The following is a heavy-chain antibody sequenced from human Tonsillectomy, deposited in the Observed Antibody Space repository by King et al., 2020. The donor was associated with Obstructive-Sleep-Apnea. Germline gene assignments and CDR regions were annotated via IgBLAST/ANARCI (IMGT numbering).Heavy chain of an antibody. Sequence: VQLVESGAEVKKPGASVKVSCKASGYTFTSYDISWVRQAPGQGLEWMGWISVNNGNTKYAEKLQDRVTMTTDTSSTKAYMELRSLRSDDTAVYYCARDSPSGSAGYWGQGTLVTVSS. CDR3: ARDSPSGSAGY. D-gene: IGHD3-10*01. V-gene: IGHV1-18*01. J-gene: IGHJ4*02. CDR1: GYTFTSYD. CDR2: ISVNNGNT.